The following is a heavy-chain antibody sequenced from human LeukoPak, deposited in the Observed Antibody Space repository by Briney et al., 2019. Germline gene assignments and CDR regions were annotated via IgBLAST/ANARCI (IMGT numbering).Heavy chain of an antibody. CDR2: IKTDGRTT. Sequence: PGGSLRLSCAASGMTFSNHWMHWVRQVPGKGLVWVSLIKTDGRTTIYADSVKGRFTISRDNAKSTLYLQMNSLRAEDTAIYYCTTGPSYGYEWWGQGTVVTVSS. CDR3: TTGPSYGYEW. D-gene: IGHD3-16*01. J-gene: IGHJ4*02. V-gene: IGHV3-74*01. CDR1: GMTFSNHW.